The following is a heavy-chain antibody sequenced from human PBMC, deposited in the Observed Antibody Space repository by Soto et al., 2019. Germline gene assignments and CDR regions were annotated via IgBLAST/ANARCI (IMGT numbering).Heavy chain of an antibody. CDR3: ARETLTGDEFDY. CDR1: GYTFTGYY. J-gene: IGHJ4*02. V-gene: IGHV1-2*02. CDR2: INPNSGGT. Sequence: GAAVKVSCKASGYTFTGYYMHWVRQAPGQGLEWMGWINPNSGGTNYAQKFQGRVTMTRDTSISTAYMELSRLRSDDTAVYYCARETLTGDEFDYWGQGTLVTVSS. D-gene: IGHD7-27*01.